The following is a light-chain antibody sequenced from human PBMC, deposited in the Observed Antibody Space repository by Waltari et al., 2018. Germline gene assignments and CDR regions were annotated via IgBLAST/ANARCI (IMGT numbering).Light chain of an antibody. Sequence: DIVMTQSPSTLSASVGDRVTITCRASQSINYWLAWYQQKPGKAPKLLISKASNLQSGGPSRFSGSGSGTDFTLTISSLQPDDSATYYCQQYHTALYTFGQGTKLEIK. V-gene: IGKV1-5*03. J-gene: IGKJ2*01. CDR2: KAS. CDR3: QQYHTALYT. CDR1: QSINYW.